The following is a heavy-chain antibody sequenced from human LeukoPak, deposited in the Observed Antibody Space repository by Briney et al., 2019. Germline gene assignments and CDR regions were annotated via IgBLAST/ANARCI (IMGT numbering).Heavy chain of an antibody. V-gene: IGHV4-34*12. D-gene: IGHD3-10*01. CDR1: GGSFSGYY. Sequence: PLETLSLTSAVDGGSFSGYYWSWSRHPPGKGLGWIGEIIHIGSTKYNPSLKHRVTISVGTSKKQFALKLSSVTAAHTAVYYCARYLGATQASYYFDYWGQGTLVTVSS. J-gene: IGHJ4*02. CDR2: IIHIGST. CDR3: ARYLGATQASYYFDY.